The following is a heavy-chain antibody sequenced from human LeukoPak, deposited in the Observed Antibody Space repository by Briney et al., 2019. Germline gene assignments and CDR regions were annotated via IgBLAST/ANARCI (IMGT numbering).Heavy chain of an antibody. D-gene: IGHD2-15*01. CDR3: ASWMAAATQALDY. CDR2: IHPRRGDT. CDR1: GYSFTAFY. J-gene: IGHJ4*02. Sequence: ASVKVSFKTSGYSFTAFYIHWVRQAPGQGLEWMGWIHPRRGDTNYAQKFQGRVTMTRDTSISTAYMELSRLRSDDTAVYYCASWMAAATQALDYWGQGTLVTVSS. V-gene: IGHV1-2*02.